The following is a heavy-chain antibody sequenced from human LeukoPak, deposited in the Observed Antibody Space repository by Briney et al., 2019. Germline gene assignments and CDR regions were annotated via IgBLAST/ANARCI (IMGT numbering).Heavy chain of an antibody. CDR2: IKSDGGT. CDR1: GFTFSTYW. D-gene: IGHD3-22*01. CDR3: ARVPSEIGGYYPEYFQH. Sequence: GGSLRLSCAASGFTFSTYWMHWVRQAPGKGLVWVSRIKSDGGTNYADSVKGRFTISRDNAKKTVSLQMNSLRPEDTGVYYCARVPSEIGGYYPEYFQHWRQGTLVTVSS. V-gene: IGHV3-74*01. J-gene: IGHJ1*01.